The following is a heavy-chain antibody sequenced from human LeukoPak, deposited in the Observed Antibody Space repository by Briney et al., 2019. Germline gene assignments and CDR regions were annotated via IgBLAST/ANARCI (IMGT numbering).Heavy chain of an antibody. CDR1: GFTFSSYW. D-gene: IGHD3-9*01. Sequence: PGGSLRLSCAASGFTFSSYWMSWVRQAPGKGLEWVANIKQDGSEKYYVDSVKGRFTISRDNAKNSLYLQMNSLRAEDTAVYYCASRLRYFDWSMDVWGKGTTVTISS. CDR2: IKQDGSEK. CDR3: ASRLRYFDWSMDV. V-gene: IGHV3-7*01. J-gene: IGHJ6*03.